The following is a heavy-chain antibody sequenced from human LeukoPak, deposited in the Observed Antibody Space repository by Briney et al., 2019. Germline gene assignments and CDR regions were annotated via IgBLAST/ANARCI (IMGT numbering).Heavy chain of an antibody. CDR1: GYTFTSYY. D-gene: IGHD5-24*01. J-gene: IGHJ4*02. Sequence: ASVTVSCTASGYTFTSYYMHWVRQAPGQGLEWMGIINPSGGSTSYAQKFQGRVTMTRDTSTSTVYMELSSLRSEDTAAYYCARLELGSPAPLDYWGQGTLVTVSS. CDR2: INPSGGST. V-gene: IGHV1-46*01. CDR3: ARLELGSPAPLDY.